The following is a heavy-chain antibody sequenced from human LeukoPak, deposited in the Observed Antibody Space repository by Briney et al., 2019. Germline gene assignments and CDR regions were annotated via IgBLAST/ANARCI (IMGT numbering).Heavy chain of an antibody. V-gene: IGHV1-46*01. Sequence: ASVKVSCKASGYTFTSYYMHWVRQAPGQGLEWMGIINPRGGSTSYAQKFQGRVTMTRDTSTSTVYMELSSLTSEDTAVYYCASPTAPDAFDIWGQGTMVTVSS. D-gene: IGHD2-21*02. J-gene: IGHJ3*02. CDR3: ASPTAPDAFDI. CDR1: GYTFTSYY. CDR2: INPRGGST.